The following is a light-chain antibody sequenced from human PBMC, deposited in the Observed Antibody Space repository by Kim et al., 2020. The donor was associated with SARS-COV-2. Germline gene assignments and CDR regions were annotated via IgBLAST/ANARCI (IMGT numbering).Light chain of an antibody. CDR3: QVWDSSSDPRYV. V-gene: IGLV3-21*04. Sequence: GRTARITCGGNNIGSKSVPWYQQKPGQAPVLVIYYDSDRPSGIPERFSGSNSGNTATLTISRVEAGDEADYYCQVWDSSSDPRYVFGTGTKVTVL. CDR2: YDS. J-gene: IGLJ1*01. CDR1: NIGSKS.